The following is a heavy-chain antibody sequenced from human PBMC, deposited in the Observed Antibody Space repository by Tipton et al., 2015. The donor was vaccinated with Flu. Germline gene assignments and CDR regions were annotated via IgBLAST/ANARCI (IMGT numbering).Heavy chain of an antibody. CDR3: AVFKNPGY. CDR2: INEDGSTT. Sequence: LSLTCTVSGYSISSRYYWGWIRQPPGKGLEWVANINEDGSTTYYLGSVKGRFTISRDNARNSVFLQMNSLRAEDTARYYCAVFKNPGYWGQGTLVTVST. D-gene: IGHD2-21*01. J-gene: IGHJ4*02. V-gene: IGHV3-7*01. CDR1: GYSISSRYY.